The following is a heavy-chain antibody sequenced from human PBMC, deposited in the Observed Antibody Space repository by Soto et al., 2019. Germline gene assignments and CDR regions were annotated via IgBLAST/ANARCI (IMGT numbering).Heavy chain of an antibody. CDR2: ISYDGSNK. J-gene: IGHJ4*02. CDR3: AKDPGGCSSTSCYAN. V-gene: IGHV3-30*18. Sequence: GGSLRLSCAASGFTFSNYGMHWVRQAPGKGLEWVAVISYDGSNKYYADSVKGRFTISRDNSKNTLYLQMNSLRAEDTAVYYCAKDPGGCSSTSCYANWGQGTLVSVSS. D-gene: IGHD2-2*01. CDR1: GFTFSNYG.